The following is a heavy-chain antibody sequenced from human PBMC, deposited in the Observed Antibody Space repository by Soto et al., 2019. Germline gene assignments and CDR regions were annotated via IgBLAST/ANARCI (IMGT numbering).Heavy chain of an antibody. CDR2: IDNNGVT. CDR1: GDSVYSNGHY. D-gene: IGHD2-15*01. V-gene: IGHV4-39*01. J-gene: IGHJ4*02. CDR3: GKILVGATGHTDADS. Sequence: SETLSLTCIASGDSVYSNGHYWGWIRQPPGKGLEWIGSIDNNGVTNYNSSLKSRVTISRDTSKNQFSLRLTSVTAADTAVYYCGKILVGATGHTDADSWGPGTLVTVSS.